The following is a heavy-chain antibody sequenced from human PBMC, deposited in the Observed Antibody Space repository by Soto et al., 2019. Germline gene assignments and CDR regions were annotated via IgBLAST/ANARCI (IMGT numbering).Heavy chain of an antibody. J-gene: IGHJ4*02. V-gene: IGHV3-66*01. CDR3: ARDTQMFQRHSYGYFEY. D-gene: IGHD5-18*01. CDR1: GITVSTNY. Sequence: PGGSLRLSCAASGITVSTNYMSWVRQAPGKGQEWVSVIYSGGDTYYADSVKGRFTVSRDDSKNTLYLQMNSLRAEDTAIYYCARDTQMFQRHSYGYFEYWGQGTQVNVSS. CDR2: IYSGGDT.